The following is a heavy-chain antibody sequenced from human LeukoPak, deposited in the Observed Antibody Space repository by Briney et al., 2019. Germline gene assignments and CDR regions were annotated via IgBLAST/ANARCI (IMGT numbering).Heavy chain of an antibody. V-gene: IGHV3-30*02. D-gene: IGHD1-26*01. CDR2: IRYDGSNK. Sequence: GGSLRLSCAASGFTFSSYGMHWVRQAPGKGLEWVAFIRYDGSNKYYADSVKGRFTISRDNSKNTLYLQMNSLRAEDTAVYYCAKDIGGAYDAFDIWGQGTMVTVSS. CDR1: GFTFSSYG. CDR3: AKDIGGAYDAFDI. J-gene: IGHJ3*02.